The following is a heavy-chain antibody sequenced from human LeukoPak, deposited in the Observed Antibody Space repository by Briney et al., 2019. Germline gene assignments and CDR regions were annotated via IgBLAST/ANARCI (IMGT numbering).Heavy chain of an antibody. Sequence: SETLSLTCTVSGGSISSYYWSWIRQPAGKGREWIGRMYTSVSTNYNPSIKSRVTMSIDTSKNQFSLKLSSVTAADTAVYYCARGSSGYYYGWGQGTLVTVSS. J-gene: IGHJ4*02. CDR1: GGSISSYY. CDR2: MYTSVST. D-gene: IGHD3-22*01. CDR3: ARGSSGYYYG. V-gene: IGHV4-4*07.